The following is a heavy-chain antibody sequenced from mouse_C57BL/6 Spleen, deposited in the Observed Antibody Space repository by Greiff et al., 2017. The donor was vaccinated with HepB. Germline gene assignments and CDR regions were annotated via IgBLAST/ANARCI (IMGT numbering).Heavy chain of an antibody. CDR1: GYTFTSYG. V-gene: IGHV1-81*01. CDR2: IYPRSGNT. D-gene: IGHD2-3*01. J-gene: IGHJ1*03. Sequence: QVQLQQSGAELARPGASVKLSCKASGYTFTSYGISWVKQRTGQGLEWIGEIYPRSGNTYYNEKFKGKATLTADKSSSTAYMELRSLTSEDSAVYFCARRSDGYYAYFDVWGTGTTVTVSS. CDR3: ARRSDGYYAYFDV.